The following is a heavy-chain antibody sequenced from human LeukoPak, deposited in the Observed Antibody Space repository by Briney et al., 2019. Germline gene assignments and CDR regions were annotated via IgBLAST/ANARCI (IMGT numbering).Heavy chain of an antibody. CDR2: IWYDGSNK. CDR3: ARAAVKDVDTAMVTYYGMDV. Sequence: GRSLRLSCAASGFTFSSYAMHWVRQAPGKGLEWVAVIWYDGSNKYYADSVKGRFTISRDNSKNTLYLQMNSLRAEDTAVYYCARAAVKDVDTAMVTYYGMDVWGKGTTVTVSS. CDR1: GFTFSSYA. V-gene: IGHV3-33*08. J-gene: IGHJ6*04. D-gene: IGHD5-18*01.